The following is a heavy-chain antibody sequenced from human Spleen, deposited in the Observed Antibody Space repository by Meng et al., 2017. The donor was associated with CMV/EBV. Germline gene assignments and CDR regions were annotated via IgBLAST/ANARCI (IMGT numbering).Heavy chain of an antibody. Sequence: ASVKVSCKPSSFSFSSYAVSWVRQAPGQGLEWMGWISAYNGDTNYAQKLQGRVTMTTDTFTSTAYMELRSLTSADTAVYFCARGGSSGWYYYYGVDVWGQGTTVTVSS. CDR3: ARGGSSGWYYYYGVDV. CDR1: SFSFSSYA. V-gene: IGHV1-18*01. CDR2: ISAYNGDT. J-gene: IGHJ6*02. D-gene: IGHD6-19*01.